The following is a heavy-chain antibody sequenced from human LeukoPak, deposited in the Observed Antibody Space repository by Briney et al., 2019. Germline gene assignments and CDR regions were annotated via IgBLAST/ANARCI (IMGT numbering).Heavy chain of an antibody. CDR1: GGSISSYY. CDR2: IYTSGST. D-gene: IGHD3-9*01. V-gene: IGHV4-4*07. CDR3: ARLIDWPAYYYYMDV. J-gene: IGHJ6*03. Sequence: SETLSLTCTVSGGSISSYYWSWIRQPAGKGLEWIGRIYTSGSTNYNPSLKSRVTMSVDTSKNQFSLKLSSVTAADTAVYYCARLIDWPAYYYYMDVWGKGTTVTISS.